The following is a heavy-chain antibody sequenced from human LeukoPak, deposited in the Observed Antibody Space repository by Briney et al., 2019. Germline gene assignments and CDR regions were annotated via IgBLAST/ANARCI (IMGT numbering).Heavy chain of an antibody. Sequence: GGSLRLSCAGSGFTFNNYAMSWVRQTPRKGLEWVSTISISGDGTYYADPVKGRFTMSRDKSKNTVYLQMSSLRAEDTAVYYCAKGSHGYNYGEIDYWGQGTLVTVSS. CDR2: ISISGDGT. D-gene: IGHD5-18*01. V-gene: IGHV3-23*01. CDR1: GFTFNNYA. J-gene: IGHJ4*02. CDR3: AKGSHGYNYGEIDY.